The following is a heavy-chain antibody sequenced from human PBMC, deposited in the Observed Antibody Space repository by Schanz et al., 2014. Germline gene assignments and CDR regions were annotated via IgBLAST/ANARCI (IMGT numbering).Heavy chain of an antibody. CDR3: AKSLESCPGGRCSRGYFDY. CDR2: IGNGGVTI. Sequence: VHLLESGGGLVQPGGSLRLSCTASGFPFSDYFMAWIRQPPGRGLEWVSYIGNGGVTIYYADSVKGRFTISRDNFKGALYLQMSSLRAEDTAVYYCAKSLESCPGGRCSRGYFDYWGQGTLVTVSS. V-gene: IGHV3-11*01. D-gene: IGHD2-8*02. CDR1: GFPFSDYF. J-gene: IGHJ4*02.